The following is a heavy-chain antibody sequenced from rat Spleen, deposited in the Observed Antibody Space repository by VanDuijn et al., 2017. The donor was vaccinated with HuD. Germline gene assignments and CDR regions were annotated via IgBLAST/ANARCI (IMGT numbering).Heavy chain of an antibody. J-gene: IGHJ2*01. CDR1: GFTFSNYY. CDR3: TTTLYLRFDY. D-gene: IGHD2-1*01. Sequence: EVQLVESGGGLVQPGRSLKLSCAASGFTFSNYYMAWVRQAPTKGLEWVAYISTGGGSTYYRDSVKGRFTISRDNAKSTLYLQMDSLRSEDTATYYCTTTLYLRFDYWGQGVMVTVSS. V-gene: IGHV5-27*01. CDR2: ISTGGGST.